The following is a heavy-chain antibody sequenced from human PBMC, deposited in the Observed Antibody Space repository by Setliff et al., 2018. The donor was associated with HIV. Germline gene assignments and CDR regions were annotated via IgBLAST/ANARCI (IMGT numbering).Heavy chain of an antibody. J-gene: IGHJ4*02. CDR2: INHSGST. CDR3: ARSRPYNSALDY. D-gene: IGHD6-25*01. Sequence: NPSETLSLTCAVYGGSFSGYYWTWIRQPPGKGLEWIGEINHSGSTNYNSSLKSRVTISVDTSKNTVYLQVGSLRPDDTVMYYCARSRPYNSALDYWGQGTLVTVSS. V-gene: IGHV4-34*01. CDR1: GGSFSGYY.